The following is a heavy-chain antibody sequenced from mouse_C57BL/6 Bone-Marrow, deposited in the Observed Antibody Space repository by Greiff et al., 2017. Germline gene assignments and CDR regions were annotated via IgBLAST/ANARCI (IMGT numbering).Heavy chain of an antibody. J-gene: IGHJ3*01. V-gene: IGHV3-6*01. CDR2: KSYDGSN. Sequence: EVKLMESGPGLVKPSQSLSLTCSVTGYSITSGYYWNWLRQFPGNKLEWMGYKSYDGSNNYNPSLKNRISITRDTSKNQFFLKLNSVTTEDTATYYCARGGFAYWGQGTLVTVSA. CDR3: ARGGFAY. CDR1: GYSITSGYY.